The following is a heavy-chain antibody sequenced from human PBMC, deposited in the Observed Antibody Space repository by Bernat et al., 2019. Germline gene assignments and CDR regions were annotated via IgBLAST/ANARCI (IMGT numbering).Heavy chain of an antibody. D-gene: IGHD5-18*01. CDR3: ASHARGYGFISRYFDY. J-gene: IGHJ4*02. CDR1: GGTFSSYA. V-gene: IGHV1-69*01. CDR2: IIPIFGTA. Sequence: QVQLVQSGAEVKKPGSSVKVSCKASGGTFSSYAISWVRQAPGQGLEWMGGIIPIFGTANYAQKFQGRVTITADESTSTAYMELSSLRSEDTAVYYCASHARGYGFISRYFDYWGQGTLVTVSS.